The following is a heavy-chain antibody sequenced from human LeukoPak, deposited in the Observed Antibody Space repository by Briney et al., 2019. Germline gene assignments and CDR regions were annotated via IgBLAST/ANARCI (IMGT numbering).Heavy chain of an antibody. CDR2: ISSSGNTI. CDR1: GFTFSSYE. D-gene: IGHD6-6*01. Sequence: PGGSLRLSCAASGFTFSSYEMNWVRQAPGKGLEWVSYISSSGNTIYYADSVKGRFTISRDNAKNSLYLQMNSLRAEDTAVYYCARERGRRSYYYYGMDVWGQGTTVTASS. V-gene: IGHV3-48*03. J-gene: IGHJ6*02. CDR3: ARERGRRSYYYYGMDV.